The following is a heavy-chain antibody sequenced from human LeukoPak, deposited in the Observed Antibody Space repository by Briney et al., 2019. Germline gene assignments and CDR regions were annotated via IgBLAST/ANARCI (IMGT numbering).Heavy chain of an antibody. D-gene: IGHD6-19*01. CDR3: AREDSSGDDAFDI. J-gene: IGHJ3*02. CDR1: GFTVSSNY. CDR2: IYSGGST. Sequence: PGGSLRLSCAASGFTVSSNYMSWVRQAPGKGLEWVSVIYSGGSTYYADSVKGRFTISRDNSKNTLYLQMNSLRAEDTAVYYCAREDSSGDDAFDIWGQGTMVTVSS. V-gene: IGHV3-66*01.